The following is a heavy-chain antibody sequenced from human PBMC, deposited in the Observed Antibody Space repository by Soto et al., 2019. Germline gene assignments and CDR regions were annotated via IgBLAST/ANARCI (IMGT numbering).Heavy chain of an antibody. J-gene: IGHJ4*02. CDR2: ITPFNGNT. Sequence: SVKVSCKASGYTFTYRYLHWVRQAPGQALEWMGWITPFNGNTNYAQKFQDRVTITRDRSMSTAYMELSSLRSEDTAMYYCARSSYGDYYFDDWGPGTLVTVSS. V-gene: IGHV1-45*02. CDR3: ARSSYGDYYFDD. CDR1: GYTFTYRY. D-gene: IGHD4-17*01.